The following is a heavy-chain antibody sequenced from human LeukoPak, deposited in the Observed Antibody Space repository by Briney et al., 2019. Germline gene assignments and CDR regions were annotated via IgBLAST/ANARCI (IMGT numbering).Heavy chain of an antibody. V-gene: IGHV4-34*01. D-gene: IGHD4-23*01. CDR1: GGSLSGYY. Sequence: SETLSLTCAVYGGSLSGYYWSWIRQPPGKGLEWIGEINHSGSTNYNPSLKSRVTISVDTSKNQFSLKLSSVTAADTAVYYCATVNSPINDYGGNGTTAQTRYYYYYYGMDVWGQGTTVTVSS. CDR2: INHSGST. CDR3: ATVNSPINDYGGNGTTAQTRYYYYYYGMDV. J-gene: IGHJ6*02.